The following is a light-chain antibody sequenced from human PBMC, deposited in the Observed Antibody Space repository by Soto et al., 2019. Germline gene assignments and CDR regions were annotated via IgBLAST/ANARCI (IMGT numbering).Light chain of an antibody. CDR3: GAWDTSLSAMV. CDR2: DNS. Sequence: QSVLTQPPSVSAAPGQKVTISCSGSSSNIGNTYVSWYQQVPGTAPQLLIYDNSKRPSGIPDRFSGSKSGTSATLYITGLQTGDEANYICGAWDTSLSAMVFGGGTKGTVL. V-gene: IGLV1-51*01. CDR1: SSNIGNTY. J-gene: IGLJ2*01.